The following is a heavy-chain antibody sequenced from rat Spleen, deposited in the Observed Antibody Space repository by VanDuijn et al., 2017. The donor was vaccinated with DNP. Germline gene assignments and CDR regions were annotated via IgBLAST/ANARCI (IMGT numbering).Heavy chain of an antibody. CDR3: ARWSMAFAY. D-gene: IGHD4-2*01. J-gene: IGHJ3*01. V-gene: IGHV5-22*01. CDR1: GFTLTDYF. CDR2: INYAGTSI. Sequence: EVQLVESGGGLVQPGRSLKISCEVSGFTLTDYFMAWVRQAPKKGLEWVASINYAGTSIKYGDSVKGRFTISRENAKSTLYLQMNSLRSEDTATYYCARWSMAFAYWGQGTLVTVSS.